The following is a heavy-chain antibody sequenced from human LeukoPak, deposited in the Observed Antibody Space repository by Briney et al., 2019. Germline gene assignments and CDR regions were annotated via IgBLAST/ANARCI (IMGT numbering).Heavy chain of an antibody. CDR3: VKDFYSGNYYSFDY. V-gene: IGHV3-9*01. CDR1: GFNYDDHG. J-gene: IGHJ4*02. D-gene: IGHD1-26*01. CDR2: VSWNSGHI. Sequence: SLRLSCAASGFNYDDHGMHGVKQAPGKGREGVAGVSWNSGHIDYEDPVKGRFTISGGNAVNSLYLQTGLRGPEDPAFYFLVKDFYSGNYYSFDYWGRGNLVTVSS.